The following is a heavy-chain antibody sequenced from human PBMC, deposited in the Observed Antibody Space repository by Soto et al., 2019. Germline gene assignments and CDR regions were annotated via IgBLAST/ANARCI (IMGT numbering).Heavy chain of an antibody. CDR3: AISTVRSNWYFDY. CDR2: IYYSGST. D-gene: IGHD2-8*01. CDR1: GGSISSSSYY. J-gene: IGHJ4*02. Sequence: QLQLQESGPGLVKPSETLSLTCTVSGGSISSSSYYWGWIRQPPGKGLEYIGSIYYSGSTYYNPGLKSRVTISVDTSKNQFALKLSSVTAADTAVYYCAISTVRSNWYFDYWGQGTLVTVSS. V-gene: IGHV4-39*01.